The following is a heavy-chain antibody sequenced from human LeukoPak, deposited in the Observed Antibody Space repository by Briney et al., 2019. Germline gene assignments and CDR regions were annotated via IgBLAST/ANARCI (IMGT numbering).Heavy chain of an antibody. CDR2: ISAYNGNT. CDR1: GYSFTTHG. CDR3: ARGPWGATVVTDY. V-gene: IGHV1-18*01. D-gene: IGHD4-17*01. J-gene: IGHJ4*02. Sequence: ASVKVSCKASGYSFTTHGISWVRQAPGQGLEWVGWISAYNGNTNYAQKLQGRVTMTTDTSTSTAYMELRSLRSDDTAVYYCARGPWGATVVTDYWGQGTLVTVSS.